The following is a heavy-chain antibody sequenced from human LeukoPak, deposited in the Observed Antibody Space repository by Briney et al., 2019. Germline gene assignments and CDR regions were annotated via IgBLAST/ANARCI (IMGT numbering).Heavy chain of an antibody. CDR2: ISAYNGNT. D-gene: IGHD6-19*01. V-gene: IGHV1-18*01. CDR3: AREGRYSSGWYLGYYFDY. J-gene: IGHJ4*02. CDR1: GYTFTSNG. Sequence: ASVTVSCKASGYTFTSNGISWVRQAPGQGLEWMGWISAYNGNTNYAQKLQGRVTMTTDTSTSTAYMELRSLRSDDTAVYYCAREGRYSSGWYLGYYFDYWGQGTLVTVSS.